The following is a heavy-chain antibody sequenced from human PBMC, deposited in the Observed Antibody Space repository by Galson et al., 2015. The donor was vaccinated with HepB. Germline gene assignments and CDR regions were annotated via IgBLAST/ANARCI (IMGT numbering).Heavy chain of an antibody. CDR3: AKLYHPTDCSGGTCVSSNYSYDGVDV. J-gene: IGHJ6*02. CDR2: IRYDGSDK. D-gene: IGHD2-15*01. CDR1: GFRFSSYG. Sequence: SLRLSCAASGFRFSSYGMHWVRQAPGKGLKWVTSIRYDGSDKFYADSVKGRFTISRDNSKNTLYLEMNSLRAEDTAVYYCAKLYHPTDCSGGTCVSSNYSYDGVDVWGQGTTVTVSS. V-gene: IGHV3-30*02.